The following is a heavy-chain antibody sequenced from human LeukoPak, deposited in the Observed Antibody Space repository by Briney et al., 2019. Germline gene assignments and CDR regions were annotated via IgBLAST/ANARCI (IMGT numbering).Heavy chain of an antibody. D-gene: IGHD3-10*01. Sequence: PGGSLRLSCAASGRTISSYAMSWVRQAPGKGLEWVSAISGSGGSTYYADSVKGRFTISRDNSKNTLYLQMNSLRAEDTAVYYCANAFSYYYGSGSYSGDFDYWGQGTLATVSS. V-gene: IGHV3-23*01. CDR1: GRTISSYA. CDR3: ANAFSYYYGSGSYSGDFDY. CDR2: ISGSGGST. J-gene: IGHJ4*02.